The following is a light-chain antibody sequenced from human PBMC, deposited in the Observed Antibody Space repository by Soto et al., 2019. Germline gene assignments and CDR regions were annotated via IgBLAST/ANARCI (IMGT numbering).Light chain of an antibody. CDR1: QSIRIY. J-gene: IGKJ1*01. V-gene: IGKV1-5*01. CDR2: DAS. CDR3: QKYNSYFQT. Sequence: QTTQAPSAFSQSVVPGLIVTSRASQSIRIYLNWYQQKPGKAPKLLIYDASRLESGVPSRFSGSGSGTEFTLTISSLQPDDFATYYCQKYNSYFQTCGQGTKGDIK.